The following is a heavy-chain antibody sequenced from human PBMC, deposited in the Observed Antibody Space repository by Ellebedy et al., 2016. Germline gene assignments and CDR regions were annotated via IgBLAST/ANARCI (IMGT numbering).Heavy chain of an antibody. D-gene: IGHD1-7*01. J-gene: IGHJ4*02. Sequence: GGSLRLSXAASGFTFSSNAMHWVRQAPGKGLEWVAVISYDGNNKYYADSVKGRFTISRDNSKNTLYLQMNSLRAEDTAVYYCAKGNNWNYDYWGQGTLVTVSS. CDR2: ISYDGNNK. CDR3: AKGNNWNYDY. V-gene: IGHV3-30-3*01. CDR1: GFTFSSNA.